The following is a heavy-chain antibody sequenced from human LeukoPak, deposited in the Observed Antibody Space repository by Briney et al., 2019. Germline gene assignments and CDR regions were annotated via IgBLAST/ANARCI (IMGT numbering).Heavy chain of an antibody. V-gene: IGHV3-23*01. J-gene: IGHJ6*01. Sequence: GGSLTLSCAASGFTFSSYAINWVRQAPGKGLEWVSGISGGGGSTYYADSVKGRFTISRDNSKNTLYLQMNSLRAEDTAVYSCAKGLVAASPFRGMDLSRRGTNVSVSS. CDR1: GFTFSSYA. CDR3: AKGLVAASPFRGMDL. D-gene: IGHD5-12*01. CDR2: ISGGGGST.